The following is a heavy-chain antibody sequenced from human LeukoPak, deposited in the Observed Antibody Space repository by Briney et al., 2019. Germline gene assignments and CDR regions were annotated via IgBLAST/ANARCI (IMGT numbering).Heavy chain of an antibody. CDR1: GGSISSGDYY. Sequence: SETLSLTCTVSGGSISSGDYYWSWIRQPPGKGLEWIGYIYYSGSTYYNPSLKSRVTISVDTSKNQFSLKLSSVTAADTAVYYCARLVSRTEFDYWGQGTLVTVSS. CDR3: ARLVSRTEFDY. CDR2: IYYSGST. V-gene: IGHV4-30-4*01. J-gene: IGHJ4*02. D-gene: IGHD3-9*01.